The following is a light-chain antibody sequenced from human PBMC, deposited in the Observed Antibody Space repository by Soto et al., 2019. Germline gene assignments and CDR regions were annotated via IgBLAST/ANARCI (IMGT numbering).Light chain of an antibody. CDR1: QSVSSAY. CDR2: AAS. Sequence: EIVLTQSPGTLSFYPGERATLSCRASQSVSSAYLAWYQHKPGQPPTLLIYAASSRVTGIPDRFSGSGSGTDFTLTISRLEPEDFAVYYCQQYGSSSTWTFGQGTKVEIK. J-gene: IGKJ1*01. CDR3: QQYGSSSTWT. V-gene: IGKV3-20*01.